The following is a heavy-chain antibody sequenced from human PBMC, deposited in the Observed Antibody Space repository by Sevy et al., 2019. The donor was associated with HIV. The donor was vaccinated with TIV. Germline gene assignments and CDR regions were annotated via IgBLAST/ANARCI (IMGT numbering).Heavy chain of an antibody. Sequence: ASVKVSCKASGYTFTGYYMHWVRQAPGQGLEWMGWINPNSGGTNYAQKFQGRVTMTRDTSISTAYMELSRLRSDDTAVYYCARDLIVVVPAANSDAYYYYYYGMDVWGQGTTVTVSS. CDR1: GYTFTGYY. J-gene: IGHJ6*02. CDR2: INPNSGGT. D-gene: IGHD2-2*01. CDR3: ARDLIVVVPAANSDAYYYYYYGMDV. V-gene: IGHV1-2*02.